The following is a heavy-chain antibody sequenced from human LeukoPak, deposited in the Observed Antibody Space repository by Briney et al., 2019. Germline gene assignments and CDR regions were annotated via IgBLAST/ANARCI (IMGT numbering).Heavy chain of an antibody. V-gene: IGHV1-18*01. CDR3: ARDSPYYDFWSIDPPGY. J-gene: IGHJ4*02. CDR1: GYTFTSYG. CDR2: ISAYNGNT. D-gene: IGHD3-3*01. Sequence: ASVKVSCKASGYTFTSYGISWVRQAPGQGLEWTGWISAYNGNTNYAQKLQGRVTMTTDTSTSTAYMELRSLRSDDTAVYYCARDSPYYDFWSIDPPGYWGQGTLVTVSS.